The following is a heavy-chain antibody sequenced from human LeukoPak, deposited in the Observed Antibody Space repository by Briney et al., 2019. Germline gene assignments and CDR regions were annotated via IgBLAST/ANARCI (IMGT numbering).Heavy chain of an antibody. CDR3: AKGVPGTVVVVVAATDLFDY. D-gene: IGHD2-15*01. CDR2: ISYDGSNK. Sequence: GGSLRLSCAASGFTFSSYGMHWVRQAPGKGLEWVAVISYDGSNKYYADSVKGRFTISRDNSKNTLYLQMNSLRAEDTAVYYCAKGVPGTVVVVVAATDLFDYWGQGTLVTVSS. CDR1: GFTFSSYG. J-gene: IGHJ4*02. V-gene: IGHV3-30*18.